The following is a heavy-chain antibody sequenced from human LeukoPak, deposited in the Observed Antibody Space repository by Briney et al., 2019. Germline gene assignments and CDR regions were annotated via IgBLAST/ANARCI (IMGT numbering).Heavy chain of an antibody. CDR3: ARDQGAYYYGSGTFDY. J-gene: IGHJ4*02. V-gene: IGHV3-48*03. D-gene: IGHD3-10*01. CDR1: GFTFSSYE. Sequence: GGSLRLSCAASGFTFSSYEMNWVRQAPGKGLEWVSYISSSGSTIYYADSVKGRFTISRDNAKNSLYLQMNSLRAEDTAVYYCARDQGAYYYGSGTFDYWGQGTLVTVSS. CDR2: ISSSGSTI.